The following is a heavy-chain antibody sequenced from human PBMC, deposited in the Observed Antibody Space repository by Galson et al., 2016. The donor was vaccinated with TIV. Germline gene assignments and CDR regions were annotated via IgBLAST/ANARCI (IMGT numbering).Heavy chain of an antibody. CDR1: GVTFISFA. J-gene: IGHJ4*02. V-gene: IGHV1-69*13. D-gene: IGHD3-22*01. CDR3: ARGEVYDSLDG. CDR2: IIPIFRTV. Sequence: SVKVSCKASGVTFISFAISWVRQAPGQGLEWMGGIIPIFRTVHYAQRFQGRVTITADESTSTAYMELSSLRSEDTAVYYCARGEVYDSLDGWGQGTWSPSPQ.